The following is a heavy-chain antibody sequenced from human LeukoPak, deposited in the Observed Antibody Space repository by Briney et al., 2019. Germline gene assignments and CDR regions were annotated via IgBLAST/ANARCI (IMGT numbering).Heavy chain of an antibody. J-gene: IGHJ3*02. Sequence: SEPLSLTCTVSGGSISSYYWSWIRQPPGKGLEWIGYIYYSGSTNYNPSLKSRVTISVDTSKDQFSLKLSSVTAADTAVYYCAREVRDYYDSSGKPHDAFDIWGQGTMVTVSS. CDR1: GGSISSYY. V-gene: IGHV4-59*01. CDR3: AREVRDYYDSSGKPHDAFDI. CDR2: IYYSGST. D-gene: IGHD3-22*01.